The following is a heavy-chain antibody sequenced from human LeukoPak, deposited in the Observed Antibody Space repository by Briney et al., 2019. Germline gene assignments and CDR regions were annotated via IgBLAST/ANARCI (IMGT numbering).Heavy chain of an antibody. D-gene: IGHD3-22*01. CDR2: THYSGT. J-gene: IGHJ4*02. CDR3: ARGISYYDSSGIEY. V-gene: IGHV4-59*01. Sequence: SETLSLTCTVSGGSISSYYWSWIRQPPGKGLEWIGYTHYSGTNYNPSLKSRVTISADTSKNQFSLKLSSVTAADTAVYYCARGISYYDSSGIEYWGQGTLVTVSS. CDR1: GGSISSYY.